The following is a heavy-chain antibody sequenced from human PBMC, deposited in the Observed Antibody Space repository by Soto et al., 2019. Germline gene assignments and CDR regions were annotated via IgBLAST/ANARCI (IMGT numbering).Heavy chain of an antibody. Sequence: GGSLRLSCAASGFTFSSYGMHWVRQAPGKGLEWVAVIWYDGSNKYYADSVKGRFTISRDNSKNTLYLQMNSLRAEDTAVYYCARGNIVLSRAFDIWGQGTMVTVSS. V-gene: IGHV3-33*01. CDR3: ARGNIVLSRAFDI. CDR2: IWYDGSNK. CDR1: GFTFSSYG. J-gene: IGHJ3*02. D-gene: IGHD2-8*01.